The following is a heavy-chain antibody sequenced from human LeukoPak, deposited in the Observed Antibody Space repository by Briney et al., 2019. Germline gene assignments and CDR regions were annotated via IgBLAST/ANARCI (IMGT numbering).Heavy chain of an antibody. D-gene: IGHD3-22*01. CDR2: ISSSSSYI. Sequence: GGSLRLSCAASGFTFSSYSLIWVRQAPGRGLDGVESISSSSSYIYYADSVKGRFTISRDNAKNSLYLQMNSLRAEDTAVYYCARDLRGATYDSSGYRILWGQGTLVTVSS. J-gene: IGHJ4*02. CDR3: ARDLRGATYDSSGYRIL. V-gene: IGHV3-21*01. CDR1: GFTFSSYS.